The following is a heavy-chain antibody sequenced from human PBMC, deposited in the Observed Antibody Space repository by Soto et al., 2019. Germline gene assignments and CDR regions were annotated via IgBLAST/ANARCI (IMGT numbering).Heavy chain of an antibody. V-gene: IGHV4-38-2*01. CDR1: GFFISSGNY. Sequence: SETLSLTCAVSGFFISSGNYWGWIRKPPGKGLEWIGSIFHGGNTYYNPSLKSRVTISVDMSKNQFSLKLNSVTAADTAVYYCARARWYDAFDVWGKGTVITVSS. J-gene: IGHJ3*01. CDR2: IFHGGNT. CDR3: ARARWYDAFDV. D-gene: IGHD2-15*01.